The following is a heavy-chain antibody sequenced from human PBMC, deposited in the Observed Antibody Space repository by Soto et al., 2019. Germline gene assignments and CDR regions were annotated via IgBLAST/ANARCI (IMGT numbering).Heavy chain of an antibody. CDR2: TYYRSKWYI. CDR3: ATGMLIRGHHYYMDV. V-gene: IGHV6-1*01. D-gene: IGHD3-10*01. J-gene: IGHJ6*03. Sequence: PSQTLSLTCVISGDSLSGNRAAWNWIRQSPSRGLEWLGRTYYRSKWYIEYAPSVTGRMTINPDTSKNQFSLQLNSVTPEDTAVYYCATGMLIRGHHYYMDVWGQGTSVTVSS. CDR1: GDSLSGNRAA.